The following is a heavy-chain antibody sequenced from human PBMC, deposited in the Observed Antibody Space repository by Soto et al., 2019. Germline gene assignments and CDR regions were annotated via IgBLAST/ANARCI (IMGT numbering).Heavy chain of an antibody. Sequence: SETLSLTCTVSGFFISDNDFWGWIRQPPGKPLEWLGSIYHNGDTRYNPSLRSQVTISVDTSKNQFTLRVISVTDADTAMYFCAKDSSGFDPWSQGTLVTVSS. CDR2: IYHNGDT. V-gene: IGHV4-38-2*02. D-gene: IGHD6-25*01. CDR1: GFFISDNDF. J-gene: IGHJ5*02. CDR3: AKDSSGFDP.